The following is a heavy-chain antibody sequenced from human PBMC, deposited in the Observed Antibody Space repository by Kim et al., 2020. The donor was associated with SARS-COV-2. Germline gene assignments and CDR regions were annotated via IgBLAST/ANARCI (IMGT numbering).Heavy chain of an antibody. Sequence: ASVKVSCKASGYTFTSYYMHWVRQAPGQGLEWMGIINPSGGSTSYAQKFQGRVTMTRDTSTSTVYMELSSLRSEDTAVYYCARDSLPRVGATWWFDPWGQGTLVTVSS. CDR1: GYTFTSYY. J-gene: IGHJ5*02. V-gene: IGHV1-46*01. D-gene: IGHD1-26*01. CDR3: ARDSLPRVGATWWFDP. CDR2: INPSGGST.